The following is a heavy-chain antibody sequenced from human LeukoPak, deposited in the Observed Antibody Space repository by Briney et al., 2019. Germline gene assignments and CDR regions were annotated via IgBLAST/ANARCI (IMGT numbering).Heavy chain of an antibody. CDR2: IYYSGST. CDR1: GGSISSGDYY. J-gene: IGHJ3*02. Sequence: SETLSLTCTVSGGSISSGDYYWRWIRQPPGKGLEWIGYIYYSGSTYYNPSLKSRVTISVDTSKNQFSLKLSSVTAADTAVYYCARTVVQDAFDIWGQGTMVTVSS. V-gene: IGHV4-30-4*01. CDR3: ARTVVQDAFDI. D-gene: IGHD4-23*01.